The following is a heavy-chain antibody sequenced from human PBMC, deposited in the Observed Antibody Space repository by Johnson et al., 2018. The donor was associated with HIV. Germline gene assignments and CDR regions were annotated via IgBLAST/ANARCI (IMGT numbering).Heavy chain of an antibody. CDR3: ARDLSMIVVAKAFDI. D-gene: IGHD3-22*01. Sequence: QVQLVESGGGVVQPGGSLRLTCEASGFAFSNSGMHWVRQAPGKGLEWVAVISYDGSNKYYADSVKGRFTISRDNSKNTLYLQMNSLRAEDTAVYYCARDLSMIVVAKAFDIWGQGTMVTVSS. J-gene: IGHJ3*02. CDR2: ISYDGSNK. CDR1: GFAFSNSG. V-gene: IGHV3-30*03.